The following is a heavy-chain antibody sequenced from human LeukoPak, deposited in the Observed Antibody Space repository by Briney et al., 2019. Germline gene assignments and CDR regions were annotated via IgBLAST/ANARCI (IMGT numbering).Heavy chain of an antibody. CDR1: GYTFTGYY. J-gene: IGHJ4*02. V-gene: IGHV1-2*02. Sequence: VKFSCKASGYTFTGYYIHWVRQAPGQGLEWMGWINPNSGGTNYAQKFQGRVTMTRDTSINTAYMELSGLRSDDTAVYYCARVGQSDSWGQGTLVIVSS. CDR3: ARVGQSDS. D-gene: IGHD5-24*01. CDR2: INPNSGGT.